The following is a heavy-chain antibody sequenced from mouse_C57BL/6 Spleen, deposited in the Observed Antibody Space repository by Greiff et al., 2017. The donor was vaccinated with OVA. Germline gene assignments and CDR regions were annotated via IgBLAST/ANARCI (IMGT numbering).Heavy chain of an antibody. CDR2: ISSGSSTN. J-gene: IGHJ3*01. V-gene: IGHV5-17*01. CDR1: GFTFSDYG. D-gene: IGHD1-1*01. CDR3: ARERNTAVVGHWFAY. Sequence: EVKLVESGGGLVKPGGSLKLSCAASGFTFSDYGMHWVRQAPEKGLEWVANISSGSSTNDYADTVKGRFTISRDNAKNTLFLQMTSLRSEDTAMYYCARERNTAVVGHWFAYWGQGTLVTVSA.